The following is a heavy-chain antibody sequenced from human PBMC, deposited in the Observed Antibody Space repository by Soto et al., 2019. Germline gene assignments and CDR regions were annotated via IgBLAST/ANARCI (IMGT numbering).Heavy chain of an antibody. V-gene: IGHV4-59*01. J-gene: IGHJ4*02. CDR1: GGSISSYY. Sequence: PXETLSLTCTVSGGSISSYYWSWIRQPPGKGLEWIGYIYYSGSTNYNPSLKSRVTISVDTSKNQFSLKLSSVTAADTAVYYCAREGGGQLWSPIDYWGQGTLVTVSS. CDR2: IYYSGST. CDR3: AREGGGQLWSPIDY. D-gene: IGHD5-18*01.